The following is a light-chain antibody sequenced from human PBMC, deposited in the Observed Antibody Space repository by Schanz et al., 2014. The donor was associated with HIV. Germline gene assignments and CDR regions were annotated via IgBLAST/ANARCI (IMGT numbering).Light chain of an antibody. J-gene: IGLJ3*02. CDR2: GVF. CDR1: NNDIGSYTY. CDR3: QSYDNNLSGWV. Sequence: QSALTQPASVSGSPGQSITVSCTGTNNDIGSYTYVAWYQQHPGKAPKVVVYGVFDRPSGVPDRFSGSRSGTSASLAITGLQAGDEAEYYCQSYDNNLSGWVFGGGTKLTVL. V-gene: IGLV2-14*03.